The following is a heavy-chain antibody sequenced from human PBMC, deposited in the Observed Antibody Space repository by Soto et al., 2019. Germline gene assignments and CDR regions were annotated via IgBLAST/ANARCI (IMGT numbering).Heavy chain of an antibody. D-gene: IGHD3-10*01. J-gene: IGHJ4*02. V-gene: IGHV3-33*01. CDR1: GFTFITYG. CDR2: IWYDGSKK. Sequence: PGGSLRLSCAASGFTFITYGMHWVRQAPGKGLEWVAVIWYDGSKKYYADSVKGRFTISRDNSKNTLYLQMNSLRVDDTAVYYCARDYYGSGSQYNPLDYWGQGTLVTVSS. CDR3: ARDYYGSGSQYNPLDY.